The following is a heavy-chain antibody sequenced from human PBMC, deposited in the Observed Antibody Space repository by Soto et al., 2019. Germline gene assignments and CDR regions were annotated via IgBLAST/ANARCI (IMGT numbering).Heavy chain of an antibody. D-gene: IGHD2-2*02. Sequence: SETLSLTCAVYGGSFSGYYWSWFRQPPGKGLKRIREINHSGSTNYNPSLKSRVTISVDTSKNQFSLKLSSVTAADTAVYYCARGKVVIVPAAIELYRYYYGMDVWGQGTTVTVSS. V-gene: IGHV4-34*01. CDR2: INHSGST. J-gene: IGHJ6*02. CDR3: ARGKVVIVPAAIELYRYYYGMDV. CDR1: GGSFSGYY.